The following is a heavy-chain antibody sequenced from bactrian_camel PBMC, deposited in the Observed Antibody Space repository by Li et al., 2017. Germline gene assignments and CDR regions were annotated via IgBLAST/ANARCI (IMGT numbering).Heavy chain of an antibody. CDR3: ATLYGGSW. J-gene: IGHJ4*01. Sequence: HVQLVESGGGSVQVGGSLTLSCVTTANLDGDYCMGWFRQAPGKGLEWVSTIYGDGSKTYYSDSVKGRFTISRDNVKNTVYLQMNNMKSEDTALYYCATLYGGSWWGQGTQVTVS. CDR2: IYGDGSKT. D-gene: IGHD6*01. V-gene: IGHV3-2*01. CDR1: ANLDGDYC.